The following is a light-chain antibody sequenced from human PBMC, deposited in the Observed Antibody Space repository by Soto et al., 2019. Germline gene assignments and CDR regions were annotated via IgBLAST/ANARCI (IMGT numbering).Light chain of an antibody. V-gene: IGKV1-5*01. J-gene: IGKJ2*01. CDR3: QQYNGDSHS. CDR1: QSITRW. Sequence: DIQMTQSPSTLSASVGDRVTITCRADQSITRWLAWFQQKPGKAPSLLIYDATNLQPGVPSRFSGSGSGTEFTLTISSLQPDDFATYYCQQYNGDSHSFGQGTRVEIK. CDR2: DAT.